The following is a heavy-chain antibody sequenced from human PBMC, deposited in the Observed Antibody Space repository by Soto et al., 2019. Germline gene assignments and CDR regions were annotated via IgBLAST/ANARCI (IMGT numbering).Heavy chain of an antibody. CDR3: AKDNTPYHPSYYFDY. J-gene: IGHJ4*02. D-gene: IGHD2-15*01. Sequence: GGSLRLSCAASGFTFSSYGMHWVRQAPGKGLEWVAVISYDGSNKYYADSVKGRFTISRDNSKNTLYLQMNSLRAEDTAVYYCAKDNTPYHPSYYFDYWGQGTLVTVSS. CDR1: GFTFSSYG. V-gene: IGHV3-30*18. CDR2: ISYDGSNK.